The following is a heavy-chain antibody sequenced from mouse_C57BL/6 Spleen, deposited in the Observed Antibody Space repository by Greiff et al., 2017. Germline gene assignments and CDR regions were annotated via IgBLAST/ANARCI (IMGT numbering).Heavy chain of an antibody. D-gene: IGHD2-4*01. CDR3: ARGGYDYDQCAY. Sequence: QVQLQQSGAELVRPGTSVKVSCKASGYAFTNYLIEWVKQRPGQGLEWIGVINPGSGGTKYNEKFKGKATLTADKSSSTAYMQLSSLTSEDSAVYFCARGGYDYDQCAYWGPGTLVTVSA. CDR1: GYAFTNYL. J-gene: IGHJ3*01. CDR2: INPGSGGT. V-gene: IGHV1-54*01.